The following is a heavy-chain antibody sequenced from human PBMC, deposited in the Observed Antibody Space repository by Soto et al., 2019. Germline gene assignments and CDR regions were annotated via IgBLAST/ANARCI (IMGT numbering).Heavy chain of an antibody. D-gene: IGHD3-16*02. V-gene: IGHV3-11*01. CDR3: AGFKEGKIVGLRWLDP. J-gene: IGHJ5*02. Sequence: GGSLRLSCVGSGVDFRGSYMNWIRQAPGKGLEWISYISDTGRTIHYADSVKGSFVISRDNSRDSLYLQMNDLRADDTAIYYCAGFKEGKIVGLRWLDPWGQGTRVTVSS. CDR1: GVDFRGSY. CDR2: ISDTGRTI.